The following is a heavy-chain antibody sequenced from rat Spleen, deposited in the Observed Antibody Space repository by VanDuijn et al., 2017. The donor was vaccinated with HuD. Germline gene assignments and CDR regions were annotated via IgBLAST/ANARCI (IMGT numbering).Heavy chain of an antibody. CDR2: ISFDGGRN. Sequence: EVQLVESGGGLVLPGRSLKFSCAASGFTFSDYYMAWVRQAPTKGLEWVATISFDGGRNFYRDSVRGRFTISRDNAKRSLYLQMDSLRSEDTAIYFCTSRGSNYRNWFANWGQGTLVTVSS. D-gene: IGHD1-10*01. CDR3: TSRGSNYRNWFAN. V-gene: IGHV5S10*01. CDR1: GFTFSDYY. J-gene: IGHJ3*01.